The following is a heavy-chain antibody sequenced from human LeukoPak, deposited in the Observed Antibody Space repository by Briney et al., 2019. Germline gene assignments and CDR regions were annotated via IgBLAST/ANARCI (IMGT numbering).Heavy chain of an antibody. Sequence: GGSLRLSCGASGFSFISYGMHWVRQAPGKGLEWVRVISDDGRSKDYADSVKGRFTISRDNSKDTLYLQMNSLRAEDTAVYYCAKRPSDYGDYVSYFDHWGQGTLVTVSS. J-gene: IGHJ4*02. V-gene: IGHV3-30*18. CDR2: ISDDGRSK. CDR1: GFSFISYG. CDR3: AKRPSDYGDYVSYFDH. D-gene: IGHD4-17*01.